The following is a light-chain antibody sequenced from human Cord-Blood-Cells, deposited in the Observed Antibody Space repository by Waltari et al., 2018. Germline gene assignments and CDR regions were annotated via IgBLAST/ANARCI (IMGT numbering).Light chain of an antibody. V-gene: IGKV3-15*01. J-gene: IGKJ4*01. Sequence: EIVMTQSPATLSVSPGERATLSCRASQSVSSNLAWYQQNPGQAPRLLIDGASTRATGIPARFIGSGSGTKFTLTISSLQSEDFAVYYCQLYNNWPLTFGGGTKVEVK. CDR3: QLYNNWPLT. CDR1: QSVSSN. CDR2: GAS.